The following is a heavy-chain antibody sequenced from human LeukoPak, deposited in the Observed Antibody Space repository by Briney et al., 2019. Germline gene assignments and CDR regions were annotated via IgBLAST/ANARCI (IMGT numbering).Heavy chain of an antibody. CDR1: GGTFSSYA. Sequence: SVKVSCKASGGTFSSYAISWVRQAPGQGLEWMGGIIPIFGTANYAQKFQGRVTITADESTSTAYIELSSLRSEDTAVYYCARELATYYYDSSGYYPKWFDPWGQGTLVTVSS. CDR2: IIPIFGTA. D-gene: IGHD3-22*01. J-gene: IGHJ5*02. V-gene: IGHV1-69*13. CDR3: ARELATYYYDSSGYYPKWFDP.